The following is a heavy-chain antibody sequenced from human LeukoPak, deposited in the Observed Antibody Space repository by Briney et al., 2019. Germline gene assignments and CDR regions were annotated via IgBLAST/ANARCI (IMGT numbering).Heavy chain of an antibody. Sequence: PGGSLRLSCAASGFTFSNAWMSWVRQAPGKGLEWVGRIKSKTDGGTTDYAAPVKGRFTISRDDSKNTLYLQMNSLKTEDTAVYYCTTRAYYDFWSGYYIEGDYRGQGTLVTVSS. D-gene: IGHD3-3*01. CDR3: TTRAYYDFWSGYYIEGDY. CDR2: IKSKTDGGTT. CDR1: GFTFSNAW. J-gene: IGHJ4*02. V-gene: IGHV3-15*01.